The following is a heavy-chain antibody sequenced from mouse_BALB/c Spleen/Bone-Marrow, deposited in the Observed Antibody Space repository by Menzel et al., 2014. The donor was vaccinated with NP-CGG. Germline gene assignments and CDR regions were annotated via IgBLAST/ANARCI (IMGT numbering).Heavy chain of an antibody. J-gene: IGHJ3*01. D-gene: IGHD1-1*01. CDR2: ISSGGSYT. CDR1: GFTFSTYA. CDR3: ARDGYGSSD. Sequence: EVKVVESGGVLVKPGGSLKLSCAASGFTFSTYAMSWVRQSPEKRLEWVAEISSGGSYTYYPDTVTGRSTISRDNAKNTLYLEMSSLRSEGTAMYYCARDGYGSSDWGQGTLVTVSA. V-gene: IGHV5-9-4*01.